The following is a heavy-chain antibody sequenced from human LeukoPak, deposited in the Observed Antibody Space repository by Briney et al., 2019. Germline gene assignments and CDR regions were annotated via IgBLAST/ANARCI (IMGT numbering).Heavy chain of an antibody. J-gene: IGHJ4*02. D-gene: IGHD3-3*01. V-gene: IGHV4-59*08. CDR2: IYYSGST. CDR1: GGSISSYY. Sequence: PSETLSLTCTVSGGSISSYYWSWIRQPPGKGLEWIGYIYYSGSTNYNPSLKSRVTISVDTSKNQFSLKLSSVTAADTAVYYCARQGGTIFGVVIRDFDYWGQGTLVTVSS. CDR3: ARQGGTIFGVVIRDFDY.